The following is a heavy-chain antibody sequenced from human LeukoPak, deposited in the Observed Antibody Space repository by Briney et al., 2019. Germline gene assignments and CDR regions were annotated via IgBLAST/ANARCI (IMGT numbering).Heavy chain of an antibody. CDR3: ARGNYYDSSGYYVNWFDP. CDR1: GGSISSSSYY. V-gene: IGHV4-39*01. CDR2: IYYSGST. J-gene: IGHJ5*02. Sequence: SETLSLTCTVSGGSISSSSYYWGWIRQPPGKGLEWIGSIYYSGSTYYNPSLKSRVTISVDTSKNQFSLKLSSVTAADTAVYYCARGNYYDSSGYYVNWFDPWGQGTLVTVSS. D-gene: IGHD3-22*01.